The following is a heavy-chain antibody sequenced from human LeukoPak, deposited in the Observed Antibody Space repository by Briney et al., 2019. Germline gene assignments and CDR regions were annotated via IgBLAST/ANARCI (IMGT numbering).Heavy chain of an antibody. CDR1: GYSFTSYW. CDR2: IYPGDSDS. Sequence: GESLKISCKGSGYSFTSYWIGWVRQMPGKGLEWMGMIYPGDSDSRYSSSFQGQVTMSAGKSISTAYLQWSSLKASDTAMYYCARPLMVRGVRYFDYWGQGTLVTVSS. CDR3: ARPLMVRGVRYFDY. V-gene: IGHV5-51*01. J-gene: IGHJ4*02. D-gene: IGHD3-10*01.